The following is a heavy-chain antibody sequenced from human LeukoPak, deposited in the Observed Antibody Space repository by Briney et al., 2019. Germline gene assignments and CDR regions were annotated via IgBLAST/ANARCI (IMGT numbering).Heavy chain of an antibody. CDR2: IYPRDGST. V-gene: IGHV1-46*01. J-gene: IGHJ4*02. Sequence: ASVKVSCKASGYSFTSNYIHWVRQAPGQGLEWMGMIYPRDGSTSYAQKFQGRVTVTKDTSTSTVHMELSGLRSEDTAVYYCARDQEAFDYWGQGTLVTVSS. CDR3: ARDQEAFDY. CDR1: GYSFTSNY.